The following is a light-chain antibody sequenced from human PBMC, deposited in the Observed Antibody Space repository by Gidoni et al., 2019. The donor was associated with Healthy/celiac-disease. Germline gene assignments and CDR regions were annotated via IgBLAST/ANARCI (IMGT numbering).Light chain of an antibody. J-gene: IGKJ1*01. V-gene: IGKV1-5*03. CDR3: QQYNSYPWT. CDR2: KAS. Sequence: DIQMTQSPSTLSASVGDRVTITCRASQSISSWLAWYQPKPGKAPKLLIYKASGLESGVPSRFSGSGSGTEFPLTISSLQPDDFATYYCQQYNSYPWTFGQGTKVEIK. CDR1: QSISSW.